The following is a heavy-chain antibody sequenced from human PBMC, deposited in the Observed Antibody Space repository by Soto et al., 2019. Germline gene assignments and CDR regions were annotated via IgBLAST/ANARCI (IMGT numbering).Heavy chain of an antibody. Sequence: PGGSLRLSCAASGFTFSSYSMNWVRQAPGKGLEWVSYISSSSSTIYYADSVKGRFTISRDNAKNSLYLQMNSLRAEDTAVYYCARDPPYTIFGVVTPNWFDPWGQGTLVTVSS. D-gene: IGHD3-3*01. J-gene: IGHJ5*02. CDR1: GFTFSSYS. CDR2: ISSSSSTI. CDR3: ARDPPYTIFGVVTPNWFDP. V-gene: IGHV3-48*01.